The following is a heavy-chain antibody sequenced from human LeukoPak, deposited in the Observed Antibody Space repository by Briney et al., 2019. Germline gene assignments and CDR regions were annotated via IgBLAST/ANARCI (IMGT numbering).Heavy chain of an antibody. Sequence: SETLSLTCTVPGASVSSSGYYWSWIRQPPGKGLEWIGYIYHSGSTNYNPSLKSRVTISVDTSKNQFSLKLTSMTAADTAVYYCGRETIAATGTSVFFDYWGQGTLVTVSS. CDR1: GASVSSSGYY. CDR3: GRETIAATGTSVFFDY. CDR2: IYHSGST. D-gene: IGHD6-13*01. V-gene: IGHV4-61*08. J-gene: IGHJ4*02.